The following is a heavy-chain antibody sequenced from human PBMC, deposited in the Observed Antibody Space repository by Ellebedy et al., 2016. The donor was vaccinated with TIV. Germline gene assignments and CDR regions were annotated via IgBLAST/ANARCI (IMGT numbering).Heavy chain of an antibody. J-gene: IGHJ4*02. CDR2: ISGYGDTT. V-gene: IGHV3-43*02. CDR3: VKDKTDCHSTNCYVATYYLDY. CDR1: GFTFDDYA. Sequence: PGGSLRLSCAASGFTFDDYAIHWVRQAPGKGLEWVSVISGYGDTTYYADSVKGRFTISRDNRKNFLYLQMNSLRAEDTALYYCVKDKTDCHSTNCYVATYYLDYWGQGTLVTVSS. D-gene: IGHD2-2*01.